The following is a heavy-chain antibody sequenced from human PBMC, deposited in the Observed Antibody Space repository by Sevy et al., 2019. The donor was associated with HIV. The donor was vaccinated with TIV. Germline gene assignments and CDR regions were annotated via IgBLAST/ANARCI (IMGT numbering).Heavy chain of an antibody. V-gene: IGHV1-24*01. CDR3: AIVGLRYFSGSSVYQGDWFDP. D-gene: IGHD2-15*01. J-gene: IGHJ5*02. CDR1: GYTLTKLS. Sequence: ASVKVSCKVSGYTLTKLSIHWVRQAPGKGLEWMGNSDPQHGETIYAQNFQGRVTMTEDTSTDTAFMELSSLTSEDTALYYSAIVGLRYFSGSSVYQGDWFDPWGQGTLVTVSS. CDR2: SDPQHGET.